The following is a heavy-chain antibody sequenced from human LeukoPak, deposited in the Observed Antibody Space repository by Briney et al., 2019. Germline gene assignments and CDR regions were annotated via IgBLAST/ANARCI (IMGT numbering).Heavy chain of an antibody. CDR1: GFTFSSYS. V-gene: IGHV3-21*01. CDR2: ISSSSSYI. J-gene: IGHJ5*02. Sequence: GGSLRLSCAASGFTFSSYSMNWVRQAPEKGLEWVSSISSSSSYIYYADSVKGRFTISRDNAKNSLYLQMNSLRAEDTAVYYCARDKTDRGRFDPWGQGTLVTVSS. D-gene: IGHD3-22*01. CDR3: ARDKTDRGRFDP.